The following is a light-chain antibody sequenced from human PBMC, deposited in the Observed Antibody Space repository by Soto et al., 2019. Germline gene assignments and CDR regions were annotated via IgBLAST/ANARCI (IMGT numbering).Light chain of an antibody. CDR1: SSNIESNS. V-gene: IGLV1-44*01. CDR3: AAWDDSLSGWV. J-gene: IGLJ3*02. CDR2: TND. Sequence: QAVVTQPPSASGTPGQRVTISCSGGSSNIESNSVSWYQQLPGTAPKLLIYTNDQRPSGVPDRFSASKSGTSASLAISGLQSEDEADYYCAAWDDSLSGWVFGGGTQLTVL.